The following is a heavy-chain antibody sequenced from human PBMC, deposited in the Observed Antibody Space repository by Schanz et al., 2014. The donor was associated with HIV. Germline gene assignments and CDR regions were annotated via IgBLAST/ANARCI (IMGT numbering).Heavy chain of an antibody. CDR3: ARDGSKTIDY. CDR1: GGTFNNYA. Sequence: QVQLVQSGAEVKKPGSSVKVSCKASGGTFNNYAISWVRQAPGQGLEWMGGIIPNNGNRNYAQKLQGRVTMTTDTSTTTAYMELRSLRSDDTAVYYCARDGSKTIDYWGQGTLVTV. J-gene: IGHJ4*02. D-gene: IGHD4-4*01. V-gene: IGHV1-18*01. CDR2: IIPNNGNR.